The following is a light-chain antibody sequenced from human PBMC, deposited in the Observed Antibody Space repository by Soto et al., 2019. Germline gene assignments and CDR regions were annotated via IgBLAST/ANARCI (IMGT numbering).Light chain of an antibody. CDR3: HQYKSYSPYT. J-gene: IGKJ2*01. Sequence: EIQMTQSPPTLSASIGERVIITCRASQTISSSLAWYQQKPGQAPKLLIYDACSLESGVPSRFSGSGSGTEFTLTISSLQPDDFATYYCHQYKSYSPYTFGQGTKLEIK. V-gene: IGKV1-5*01. CDR1: QTISSS. CDR2: DAC.